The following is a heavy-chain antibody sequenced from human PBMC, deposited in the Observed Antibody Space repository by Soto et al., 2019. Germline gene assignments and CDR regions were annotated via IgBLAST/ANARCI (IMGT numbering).Heavy chain of an antibody. Sequence: QVQLVQSGAEVKKPGSSVKVSCKASGGTFNNYAISWVRQAPGQGLEWMGGIIPIIGTADYAHKFQGRLAMSADEAKGTTFMELSSLRSEDSSLYYCARGGVDVVATSAGDYWGQGTLVTVSS. CDR3: ARGGVDVVATSAGDY. V-gene: IGHV1-69*01. D-gene: IGHD5-12*01. J-gene: IGHJ4*02. CDR2: IIPIIGTA. CDR1: GGTFNNYA.